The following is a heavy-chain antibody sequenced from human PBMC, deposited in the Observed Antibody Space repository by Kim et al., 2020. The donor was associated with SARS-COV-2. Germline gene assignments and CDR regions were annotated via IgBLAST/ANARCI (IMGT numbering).Heavy chain of an antibody. CDR2: ISGSGGST. J-gene: IGHJ4*02. D-gene: IGHD5-12*01. CDR3: AKGVGWLRSQARGY. Sequence: GGSLRLSCAASGFTFSSYAMSWVRQAPGKGLEWVSAISGSGGSTYYADSVKGRFTISRDNSKNTLYLQMNSLRAEDTAVYYCAKGVGWLRSQARGYWGQGTLVTVSS. V-gene: IGHV3-23*01. CDR1: GFTFSSYA.